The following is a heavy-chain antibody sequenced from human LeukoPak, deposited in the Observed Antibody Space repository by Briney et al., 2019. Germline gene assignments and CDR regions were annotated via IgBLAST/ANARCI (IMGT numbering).Heavy chain of an antibody. CDR1: GFTFSSYG. CDR3: AKGATYHGSGSYFPFDY. CDR2: ISGSGGST. D-gene: IGHD3-10*01. Sequence: GGSLRLSCEASGFTFSSYGMSWVSQAPGKGLEWVSSISGSGGSTYYADSVKGRFTISRDNSMNTLYLQMNRLRAQDAALYYCAKGATYHGSGSYFPFDYWGQGALVTVSS. J-gene: IGHJ4*02. V-gene: IGHV3-23*01.